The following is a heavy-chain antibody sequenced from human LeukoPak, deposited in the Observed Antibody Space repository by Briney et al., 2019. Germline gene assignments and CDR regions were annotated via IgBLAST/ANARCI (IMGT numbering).Heavy chain of an antibody. D-gene: IGHD6-19*01. Sequence: GGSLRLSRAASGFTFSSYAMSWVRQAPGKGLEWVSAISGSGGSTYYADSVKGRFTISRDNSKNTLYLQMNSLRAEDTAVYYCAKDGYSSGWYKPYYYYGMDVWGQGTTVTVSS. CDR1: GFTFSSYA. CDR2: ISGSGGST. V-gene: IGHV3-23*01. CDR3: AKDGYSSGWYKPYYYYGMDV. J-gene: IGHJ6*02.